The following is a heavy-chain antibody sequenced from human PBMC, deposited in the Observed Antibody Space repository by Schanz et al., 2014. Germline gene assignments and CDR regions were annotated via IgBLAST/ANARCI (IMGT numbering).Heavy chain of an antibody. CDR3: AKDRSWDYDSSGYFDY. CDR2: ITGTGTV. D-gene: IGHD3-22*01. Sequence: EVQMLESGGGLVQPGGSLRLSCSASGFTFSGYSMNWVRQAPGKGLEWISYITGTGTVMYADSVKGRFTISRDNSKNTLYLQMNSLRAEDTAVYYCAKDRSWDYDSSGYFDYWGQGTLVTVSS. J-gene: IGHJ4*02. V-gene: IGHV3-23*01. CDR1: GFTFSGYS.